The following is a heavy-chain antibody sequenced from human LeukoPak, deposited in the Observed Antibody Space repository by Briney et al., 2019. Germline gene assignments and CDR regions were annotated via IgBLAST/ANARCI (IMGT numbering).Heavy chain of an antibody. V-gene: IGHV3-33*01. J-gene: IGHJ6*02. Sequence: WGSLRLSCAASGFNLSTYGMHWVCQAPGKGLEWLAVTWYDGDDKYFGDSVKGRFTISRDNSKNTFYLQMNSLTAEDTAVYYCARDVGVGEGMDVWGQGPTVTVSS. CDR1: GFNLSTYG. CDR3: ARDVGVGEGMDV. CDR2: TWYDGDDK.